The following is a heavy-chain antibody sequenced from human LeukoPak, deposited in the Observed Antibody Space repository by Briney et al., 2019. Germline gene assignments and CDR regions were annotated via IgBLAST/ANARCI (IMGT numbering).Heavy chain of an antibody. J-gene: IGHJ6*02. CDR2: IIPIFGTA. V-gene: IGHV1-69*01. CDR1: GGTFSSYA. D-gene: IGHD4-11*01. Sequence: SVKVSCKASGGTFSSYAIGWVRQAPGQGLEWMGGIIPIFGTANYAQKFQGRVTITADESTSTAYMELSSLRSEDTAVYYCATLTTEYYYYYGMDVWGQGTTVTVSS. CDR3: ATLTTEYYYYYGMDV.